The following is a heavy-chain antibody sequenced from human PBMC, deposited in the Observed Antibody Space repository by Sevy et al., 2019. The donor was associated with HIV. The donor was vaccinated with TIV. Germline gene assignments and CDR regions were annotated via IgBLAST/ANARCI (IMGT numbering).Heavy chain of an antibody. J-gene: IGHJ4*02. V-gene: IGHV3-23*01. CDR3: AREDSGYEY. CDR1: GFIFNSYP. CDR2: ISASGGSI. Sequence: GGSLRLSCAASGFIFNSYPISWVRQAPGKGLEWVSSISASGGSIYYADSVKGRFTISRDNSKKTVDLQMNSLRAGDTAAYYCAREDSGYEYWGQGTLVTVSS. D-gene: IGHD5-12*01.